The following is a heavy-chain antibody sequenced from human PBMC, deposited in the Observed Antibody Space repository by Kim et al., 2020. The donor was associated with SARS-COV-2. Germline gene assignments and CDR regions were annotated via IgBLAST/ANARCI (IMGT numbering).Heavy chain of an antibody. CDR2: ISGSGGST. V-gene: IGHV3-23*01. J-gene: IGHJ4*02. CDR1: GFTFSSYA. CDR3: AKQPGGRVTGGYFYFDY. D-gene: IGHD3-16*01. Sequence: GGSLRLSCAASGFTFSSYAMSWVRQAPGKGLEWVSAISGSGGSTYYADSVKGRFTISRDNSKNTLYLQMNSLRAEDTAVYYCAKQPGGRVTGGYFYFDYWGQGTLVTVSS.